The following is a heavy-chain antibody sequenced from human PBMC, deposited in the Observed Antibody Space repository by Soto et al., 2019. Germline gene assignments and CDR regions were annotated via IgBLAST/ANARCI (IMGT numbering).Heavy chain of an antibody. CDR1: GFTFSSYS. CDR2: ISSSSSYI. D-gene: IGHD3-10*01. CDR3: AIVPWGYFYGHGDY. V-gene: IGHV3-21*01. J-gene: IGHJ4*02. Sequence: EVQLVESGGGLVKPGGSLRLSCAASGFTFSSYSMNWVRQAPGKGLEWVSSISSSSSYIYYADSVKGRFTISRDNAKNSLDLQMNGLRAEDSAVYYCAIVPWGYFYGHGDYWGQGTLVTGSS.